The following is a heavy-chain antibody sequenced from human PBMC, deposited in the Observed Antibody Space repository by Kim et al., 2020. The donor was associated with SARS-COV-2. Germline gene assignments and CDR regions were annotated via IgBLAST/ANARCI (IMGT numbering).Heavy chain of an antibody. CDR2: ISGSGGST. CDR1: GFTFSSYA. V-gene: IGHV3-23*01. Sequence: GGSLRLSCAASGFTFSSYAMSWVRQAPGKGLEWVSAISGSGGSTYYADSVKGRFTISRDNSKNTLYLQMNSLRAEDTAVYYCAKAGPNHHYYDSSGRHAFDIWGQGTMVTVSS. CDR3: AKAGPNHHYYDSSGRHAFDI. D-gene: IGHD3-22*01. J-gene: IGHJ3*02.